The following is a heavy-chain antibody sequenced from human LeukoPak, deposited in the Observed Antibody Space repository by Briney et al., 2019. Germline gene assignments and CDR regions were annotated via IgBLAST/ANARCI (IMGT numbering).Heavy chain of an antibody. J-gene: IGHJ4*02. Sequence: GGSLRLSCAASGFTFSYYAMSWVRQAPGKGLEWVSIISGNGGSAYYADSVKGRFTISRDNSKNTLYLQMNSLRAEDTAVYYCAKDLSVGTSGYYFTYFDYWGQGTLVTVSS. V-gene: IGHV3-23*01. CDR2: ISGNGGSA. CDR3: AKDLSVGTSGYYFTYFDY. D-gene: IGHD3-22*01. CDR1: GFTFSYYA.